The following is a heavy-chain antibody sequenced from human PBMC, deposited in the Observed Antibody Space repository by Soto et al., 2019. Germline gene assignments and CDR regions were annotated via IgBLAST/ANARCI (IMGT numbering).Heavy chain of an antibody. CDR3: ARGGVAGTDCVDS. V-gene: IGHV3-33*01. Sequence: QVQLVESGGGVVQPGRSLRLSCAASGFTFSSYGMHWVRQAPGKGLEWVAVIWYDGSNKYYADSVKGRFTISRDNSKDTLYLQMSSLRAEDTAVYYCARGGVAGTDCVDSWGQGTLVPVSS. J-gene: IGHJ4*02. CDR2: IWYDGSNK. D-gene: IGHD6-19*01. CDR1: GFTFSSYG.